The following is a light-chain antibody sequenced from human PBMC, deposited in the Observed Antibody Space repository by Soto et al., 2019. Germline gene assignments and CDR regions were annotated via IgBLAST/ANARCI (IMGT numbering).Light chain of an antibody. CDR2: AAS. CDR3: QRSYSTSGVFT. J-gene: IGKJ3*01. Sequence: DIQMTQSPSSLSASVGDRVTITCRASQSISSYLNWYQQKPGKAPKLLMYAASGLQSGVPSRFSGSRSGTDLTLTISSMQHEDFATYYCQRSYSTSGVFTFVPGTKVDIK. V-gene: IGKV1-39*01. CDR1: QSISSY.